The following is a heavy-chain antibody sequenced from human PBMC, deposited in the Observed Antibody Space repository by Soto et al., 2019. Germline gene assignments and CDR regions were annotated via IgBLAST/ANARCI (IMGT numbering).Heavy chain of an antibody. CDR3: ATVWFWESQH. CDR2: IYYSGST. V-gene: IGHV4-39*01. D-gene: IGHD3-10*01. Sequence: SETLSLTCTVSGGSISSSSYYWGWIRQPPGKGLEWIGSIYYSGSTYSNPSLKSRVTISVDTSKNQFSLKLSSVTAAYTAVYYRATVWFWESQHLGQATLVT. CDR1: GGSISSSSYY. J-gene: IGHJ1*01.